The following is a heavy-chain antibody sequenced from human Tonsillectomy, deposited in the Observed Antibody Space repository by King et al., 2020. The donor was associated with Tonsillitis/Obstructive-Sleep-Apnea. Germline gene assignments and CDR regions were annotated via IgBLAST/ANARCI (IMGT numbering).Heavy chain of an antibody. CDR1: GGTFSSYA. CDR3: ARGGGYXRTAGXXYAMDX. CDR2: IIPMVGIA. D-gene: IGHD3-22*01. V-gene: IGHV1-69*10. Sequence: VQLVPSGAEVKKPGSSVKVSCKASGGTFSSYAISWVRQAPGQGLEWMGGIIPMVGIANYAQKVQGRVTIIADKSTSTAYMELSSLRSEDTAVYYCARGGGYXRTAGXXYAMDXWGXGTTVTVS. J-gene: IGHJ6*02.